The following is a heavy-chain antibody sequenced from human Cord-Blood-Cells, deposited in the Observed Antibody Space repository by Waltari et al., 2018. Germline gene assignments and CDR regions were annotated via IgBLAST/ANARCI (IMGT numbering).Heavy chain of an antibody. CDR2: ISYDGSNK. V-gene: IGHV3-30*03. J-gene: IGHJ4*02. Sequence: QVQLVESGGGVVQPGRSLRLSCAASGFTFSSYGMHWVRQAPGKGLEWVAVISYDGSNKYYADSVKGRFTISRDNSKNTLYLQMNSLRAEDTAVYYCARDDCSSTSCYVEDERLFDYWGQGTLVTVSS. CDR1: GFTFSSYG. D-gene: IGHD2-2*01. CDR3: ARDDCSSTSCYVEDERLFDY.